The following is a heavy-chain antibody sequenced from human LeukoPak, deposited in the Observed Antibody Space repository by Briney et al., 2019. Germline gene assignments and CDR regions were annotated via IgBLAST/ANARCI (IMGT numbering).Heavy chain of an antibody. CDR3: ARRYCSSTSCYYFDY. D-gene: IGHD2-2*01. J-gene: IGHJ4*02. Sequence: ASLKVSCKASGYTFTDYYMHWVRQAPGRGLEWMGWINVNRGGTNYAQRFQGRVTMTRDTSITTAYMELSRLKSDDTAVYYCARRYCSSTSCYYFDYWGQGTLVTVSS. CDR1: GYTFTDYY. CDR2: INVNRGGT. V-gene: IGHV1-2*02.